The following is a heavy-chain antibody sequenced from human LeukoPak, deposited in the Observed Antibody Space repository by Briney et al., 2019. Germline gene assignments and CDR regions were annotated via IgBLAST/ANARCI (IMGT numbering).Heavy chain of an antibody. V-gene: IGHV4-31*03. J-gene: IGHJ5*02. CDR2: IYYSGST. CDR3: ARERPLRAAAGQNWFDP. Sequence: SETLSLTCTVSGGSISSGSYYWSWIRQHPGKGLEWIGYIYYSGSTYYNPSLKSRATISVDTSKNQFSLKLSSMTAADTAVYYCARERPLRAAAGQNWFDPWGQGTLVTVSS. D-gene: IGHD6-13*01. CDR1: GGSISSGSYY.